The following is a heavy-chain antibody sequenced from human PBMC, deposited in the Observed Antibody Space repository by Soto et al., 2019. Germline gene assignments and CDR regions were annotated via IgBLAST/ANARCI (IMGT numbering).Heavy chain of an antibody. J-gene: IGHJ4*02. Sequence: QLQLQESGPGLVKPSETLSLTCTVSGGSISSSSYYWGWIRQPPGKGLEWIGSSYSSGSTYYNPTRKRRVTISVSTTNNGSSLKLSSGTAADTAVYFCARQHEDPFDYWGQGTLVTVSS. CDR1: GGSISSSSYY. CDR2: SYSSGST. CDR3: ARQHEDPFDY. V-gene: IGHV4-39*01.